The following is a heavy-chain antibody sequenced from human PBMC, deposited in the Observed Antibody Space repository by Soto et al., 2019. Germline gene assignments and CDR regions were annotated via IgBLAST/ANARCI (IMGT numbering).Heavy chain of an antibody. CDR2: ISYDGSNK. J-gene: IGHJ4*02. CDR1: GFTFSSYA. Sequence: GGSLRLSCAASGFTFSSYAMHWVRQAPGKGLEWVAVISYDGSNKYYADSVKGRFTISRDNSKNTLYLQMNSLRAEDTAVYYCARDRTINDYGDYFDYWGQGTLVTVSS. V-gene: IGHV3-30*04. CDR3: ARDRTINDYGDYFDY. D-gene: IGHD4-17*01.